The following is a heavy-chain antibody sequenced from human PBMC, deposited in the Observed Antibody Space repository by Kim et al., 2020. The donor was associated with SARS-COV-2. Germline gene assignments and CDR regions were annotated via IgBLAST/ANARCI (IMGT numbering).Heavy chain of an antibody. D-gene: IGHD4-17*01. CDR1: GYPLSELP. V-gene: IGHV1-24*01. CDR3: ATDPSGRYGIGSFDI. Sequence: ASVKVSCKVSGYPLSELPIHWVRQAPGKGLEWMGGFSPDEGETVYAQKFRGRVTLSEDTSTDTAYMQMSSLGSEDTALYYCATDPSGRYGIGSFDIWGQG. J-gene: IGHJ3*02. CDR2: FSPDEGET.